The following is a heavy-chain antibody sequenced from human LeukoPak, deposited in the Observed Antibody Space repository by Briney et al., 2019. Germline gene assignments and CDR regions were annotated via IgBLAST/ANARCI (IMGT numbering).Heavy chain of an antibody. V-gene: IGHV3-21*01. CDR1: GFTFSSYS. D-gene: IGHD3-22*01. J-gene: IGHJ3*02. Sequence: PGGSLRLSCAASGFTFSSYSMTWVRQAPGKGLEWVSSISSSSSYIYYADSVKGRFTISRDNAKNSLYLQMNSLRAEDTAVYYCARSTTYYYDSSGDVAFDIWGQGTMVTVSS. CDR3: ARSTTYYYDSSGDVAFDI. CDR2: ISSSSSYI.